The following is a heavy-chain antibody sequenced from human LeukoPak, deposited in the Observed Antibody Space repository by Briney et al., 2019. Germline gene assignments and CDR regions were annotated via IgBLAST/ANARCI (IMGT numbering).Heavy chain of an antibody. D-gene: IGHD1-26*01. V-gene: IGHV1-18*01. Sequence: ASVKVSCKASGGTFSSYAISWVRQAPGQGLEWMGWISTYNGNTNYAQKLQARVTMTTDTSTSTAYMELRSLTSDDTAVYYCARDQVQWELLRGWYFDLWGRGTLVTVSS. CDR2: ISTYNGNT. CDR3: ARDQVQWELLRGWYFDL. CDR1: GGTFSSYA. J-gene: IGHJ2*01.